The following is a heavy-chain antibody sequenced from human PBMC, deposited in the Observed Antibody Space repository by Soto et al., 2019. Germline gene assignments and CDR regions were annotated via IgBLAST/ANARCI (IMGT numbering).Heavy chain of an antibody. J-gene: IGHJ4*02. CDR2: IYYSGST. Sequence: ETLSLTSTASGGSIRSDYWSWIRQPPGKGLEWIGYIYYSGSTNYNPSLKSRVTISVDTSKNQFSLKLSSVTAADTAVYYCARSLTVTMYYFDYWGQGTLVTVSS. D-gene: IGHD4-17*01. CDR1: GGSIRSDY. CDR3: ARSLTVTMYYFDY. V-gene: IGHV4-59*01.